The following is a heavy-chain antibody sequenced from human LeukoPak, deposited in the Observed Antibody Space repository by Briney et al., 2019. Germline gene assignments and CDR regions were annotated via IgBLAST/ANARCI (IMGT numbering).Heavy chain of an antibody. V-gene: IGHV3-21*01. Sequence: GGSLRLSCAASGFSFKTYWMNWVRQAPGKGLEWVSSISSSSSYIYYADSVKGRFTISRDNAKNSLYLQMNSLRAEDTAVYYCARATNGSGINWFDPWGQGTLVTVSS. CDR2: ISSSSSYI. D-gene: IGHD3-10*01. CDR1: GFSFKTYW. J-gene: IGHJ5*02. CDR3: ARATNGSGINWFDP.